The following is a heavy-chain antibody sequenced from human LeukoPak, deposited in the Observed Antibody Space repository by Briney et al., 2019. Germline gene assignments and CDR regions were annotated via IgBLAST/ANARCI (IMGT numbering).Heavy chain of an antibody. D-gene: IGHD2-15*01. CDR2: IYYSGST. J-gene: IGHJ4*02. CDR3: ARGPEKPGYCSGGSCSAYFDY. CDR1: GGSISSGGYY. Sequence: SETLSLTCTVSGGSISSGGYYWSWIRQHPGKGLEWIGYIYYSGSTYYNPSLKSRVTISVDTSKNQFSLKLSSATAADTAVYYCARGPEKPGYCSGGSCSAYFDYWGQGTLVTVSS. V-gene: IGHV4-31*03.